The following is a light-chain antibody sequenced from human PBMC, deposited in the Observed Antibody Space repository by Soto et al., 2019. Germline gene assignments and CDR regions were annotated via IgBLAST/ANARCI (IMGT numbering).Light chain of an antibody. J-gene: IGKJ4*01. Sequence: DIQMTQSPSSVSASVGDRVTITCRASQDINKWLAWYQQKPGLAPNLVIYTASRLHGGGPSRFSGSASGTDFTLTISSLQPEDVATYYCQQGKSCPLTFGGGTKVDIK. V-gene: IGKV1-12*01. CDR3: QQGKSCPLT. CDR1: QDINKW. CDR2: TAS.